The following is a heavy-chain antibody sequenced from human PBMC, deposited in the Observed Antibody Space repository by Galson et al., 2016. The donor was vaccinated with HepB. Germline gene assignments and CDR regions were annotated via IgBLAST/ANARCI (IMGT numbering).Heavy chain of an antibody. CDR2: TNPSGGST. CDR1: GYTFTNYY. J-gene: IGHJ6*02. CDR3: ARGVVSGVIGGMDV. D-gene: IGHD2-2*01. Sequence: SVKVSCKASGYTFTNYYMHWVRQAPGQGLEWMAITNPSGGSTRYAQKFQGRVTMTRDTSTSTVYMELSSLRSEDTAIYYCARGVVSGVIGGMDVWGQGTTVTVSS. V-gene: IGHV1-46*01.